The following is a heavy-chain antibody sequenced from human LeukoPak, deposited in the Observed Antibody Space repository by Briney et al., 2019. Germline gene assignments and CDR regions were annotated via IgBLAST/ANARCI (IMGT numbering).Heavy chain of an antibody. CDR3: ARDPLTLYNYYMDV. V-gene: IGHV3-7*01. CDR2: IKQDGSEK. Sequence: GGSLRLSCVASGVTFSNYWMSWGRQVPGEGREWGAKIKQDGSEKYYVDSVKGRFTISRDNAKNSLYLQMNSLRAEDTAVYYCARDPLTLYNYYMDVWGKGPTVTVSS. J-gene: IGHJ6*03. D-gene: IGHD3-9*01. CDR1: GVTFSNYW.